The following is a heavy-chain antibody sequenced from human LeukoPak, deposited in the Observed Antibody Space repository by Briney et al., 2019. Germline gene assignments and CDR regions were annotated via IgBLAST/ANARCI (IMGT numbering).Heavy chain of an antibody. V-gene: IGHV4-38-2*01. J-gene: IGHJ5*02. CDR2: IYHSGST. CDR3: ARVWSGYCSSTGCYVAYNWFDP. Sequence: KPSETLSLTCAVSGYSISSGYYWGWIRQPPGKGLEWIGSIYHSGSTYYNPSLKSRVTISVDTSKNQFSLKLSSVTAADTAVYYCARVWSGYCSSTGCYVAYNWFDPWGQGTLVTVSS. CDR1: GYSISSGYY. D-gene: IGHD2-2*01.